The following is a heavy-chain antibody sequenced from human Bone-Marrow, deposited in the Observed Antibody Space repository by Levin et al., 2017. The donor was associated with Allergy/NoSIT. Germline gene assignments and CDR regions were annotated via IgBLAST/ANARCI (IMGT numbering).Heavy chain of an antibody. CDR1: GFTFEKYA. D-gene: IGHD5-18*01. CDR3: ARDMGDTDLANDYYYFGLDV. CDR2: ISWNSGSI. Sequence: PGGSLRLSCAVSGFTFEKYAMHWVRQAPGKGLEWVSGISWNSGSIHYAESVKGRFTISRDNTKNSLYLQMTSLRPEDTAFYYCARDMGDTDLANDYYYFGLDVWGQGTTVTVSS. V-gene: IGHV3-9*01. J-gene: IGHJ6*02.